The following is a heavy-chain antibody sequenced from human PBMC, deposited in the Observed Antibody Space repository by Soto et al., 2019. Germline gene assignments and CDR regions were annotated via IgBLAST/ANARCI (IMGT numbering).Heavy chain of an antibody. V-gene: IGHV3-33*01. D-gene: IGHD6-13*01. J-gene: IGHJ6*02. Sequence: GGSLRLSCAASGFTFSSYGMHWVRQAPGKGLEWVAVIWYDGSNKYYADSVKGRFTISRDNSKNTLYLQMNSLRAEDTAVYYCARGNPPGIAAAGTLGPYYYYYGMDVWGQGTTVTVSS. CDR2: IWYDGSNK. CDR3: ARGNPPGIAAAGTLGPYYYYYGMDV. CDR1: GFTFSSYG.